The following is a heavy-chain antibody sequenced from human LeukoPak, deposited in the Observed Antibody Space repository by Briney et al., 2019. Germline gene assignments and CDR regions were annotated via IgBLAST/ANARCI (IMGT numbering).Heavy chain of an antibody. Sequence: SETLSLTCTVSGGSISSYYWSWIRQPPGKGVEWIGYIYYSESTYYNPSLKSRVTISVDTSKNQFSLKLSSVTAADTALYYCAKDKGTNYYDSSGYFDYWGQGTLVTVSS. CDR3: AKDKGTNYYDSSGYFDY. V-gene: IGHV4-59*01. D-gene: IGHD3-22*01. CDR1: GGSISSYY. J-gene: IGHJ4*02. CDR2: IYYSEST.